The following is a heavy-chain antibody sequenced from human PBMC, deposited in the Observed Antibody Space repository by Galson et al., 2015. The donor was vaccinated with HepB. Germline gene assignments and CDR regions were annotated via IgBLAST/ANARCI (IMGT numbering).Heavy chain of an antibody. V-gene: IGHV3-9*01. J-gene: IGHJ4*02. CDR1: GFTFDDYA. Sequence: SLRLSCAASGFTFDDYAMHWVRQAPGKGLEWVSGISWNSGSIGYADSVKGRFTISRDNAKNSLYLQMNSLRAEDTALYYCAKDIRSGYSGVDYWGQGTLVTVSS. CDR2: ISWNSGSI. CDR3: AKDIRSGYSGVDY. D-gene: IGHD5-12*01.